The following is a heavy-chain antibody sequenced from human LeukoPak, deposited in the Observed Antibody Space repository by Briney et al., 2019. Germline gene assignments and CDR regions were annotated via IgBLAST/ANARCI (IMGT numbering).Heavy chain of an antibody. CDR2: IIPIFGTA. CDR3: ATASRGDYYYGMDV. D-gene: IGHD3-10*01. CDR1: GGTFSSYA. J-gene: IGHJ6*04. Sequence: SVKVSCKASGGTFSSYAISRVRQAPGQGLAWMGGIIPIFGTANYAQKFQGRVTITADESTSTAYMELSSLRSEDTAVYYCATASRGDYYYGMDVWGKGTTVTVSS. V-gene: IGHV1-69*01.